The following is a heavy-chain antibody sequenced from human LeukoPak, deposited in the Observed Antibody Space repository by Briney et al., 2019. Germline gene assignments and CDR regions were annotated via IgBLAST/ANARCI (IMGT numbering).Heavy chain of an antibody. CDR3: ARSVEGYCSGGSCYSYYYYMDV. Sequence: SETLSLTCTVSGGSISNYYWGWIRQPPGKGLEWIGSSYYSGSTNYNPSLKSRVTISVDTSKNQFSLKLSSVTAADTAVYYCARSVEGYCSGGSCYSYYYYMDVWGKGTTVTVSS. CDR1: GGSISNYY. D-gene: IGHD2-15*01. J-gene: IGHJ6*03. CDR2: SYYSGST. V-gene: IGHV4-59*01.